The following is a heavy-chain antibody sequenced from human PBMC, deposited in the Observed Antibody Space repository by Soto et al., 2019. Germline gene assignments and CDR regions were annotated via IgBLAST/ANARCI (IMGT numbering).Heavy chain of an antibody. CDR1: GKPFTSND. CDR3: ARERTVAGNDY. CDR2: MNPNSGNT. J-gene: IGHJ4*02. D-gene: IGHD6-19*01. Sequence: QVQLVKFGVEVKKPGASVKVSCKAFGKPFTSNDITWGRQPPGQGLEWMGWMNPNSGNTGYAQKFQGRVTMTRNTSISTAYMELSSLRSEDTAVYYCARERTVAGNDYWGQGTLVTVSS. V-gene: IGHV1-8*01.